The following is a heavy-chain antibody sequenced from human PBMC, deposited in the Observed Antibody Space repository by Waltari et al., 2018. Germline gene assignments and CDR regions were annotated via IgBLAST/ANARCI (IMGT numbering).Heavy chain of an antibody. J-gene: IGHJ4*02. D-gene: IGHD5-18*01. CDR2: IIPMLRIS. CDR3: AREDDAAMVLDY. V-gene: IGHV1-69*09. Sequence: QVQLVQSGAEVKRPGSSVKVSCKASGDTFSNYGFSWVRQAPGQGLEWMGRIIPMLRISNYAQNFQGRVTITAEKSTSTAYMELSSLRSEDTAVYYCAREDDAAMVLDYWGQGTLVTVSS. CDR1: GDTFSNYG.